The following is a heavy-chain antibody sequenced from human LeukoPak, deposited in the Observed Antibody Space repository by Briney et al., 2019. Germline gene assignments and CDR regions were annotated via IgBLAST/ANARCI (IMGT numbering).Heavy chain of an antibody. V-gene: IGHV3-33*06. CDR3: AKDRTVGASYWYFDL. J-gene: IGHJ2*01. D-gene: IGHD1-26*01. CDR2: IWYDGSNK. CDR1: GFTFSNYG. Sequence: GRSLRLSCAASGFTFSNYGMHWVRQAPGKGLEWVAVIWYDGSNKYYGDSVKGRFTISRDSSKNTLFLHMNTLRAEDTAIYYCAKDRTVGASYWYFDLWGRGTLVTVSS.